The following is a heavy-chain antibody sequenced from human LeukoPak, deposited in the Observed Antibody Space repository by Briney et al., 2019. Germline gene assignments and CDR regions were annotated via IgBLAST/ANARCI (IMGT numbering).Heavy chain of an antibody. D-gene: IGHD6-6*01. CDR1: GFTFSSHW. CDR3: ARLYSSSSGKAFDI. V-gene: IGHV3-74*01. J-gene: IGHJ3*02. CDR2: INTDGSST. Sequence: GGSLRLSCGASGFTFSSHWMQWVRQAPGKGLVWVSRINTDGSSTAYADSVKGRFIISRDNAKNSLYLQMNSLRAEDTAVYYCARLYSSSSGKAFDIWGQGTMVTVSS.